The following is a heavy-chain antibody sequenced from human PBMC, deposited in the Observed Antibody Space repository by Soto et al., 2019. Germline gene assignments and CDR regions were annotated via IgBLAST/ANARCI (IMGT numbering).Heavy chain of an antibody. CDR1: GGSVSSGSYY. CDR3: ARLMDYDFWSGYYFDY. V-gene: IGHV4-61*01. J-gene: IGHJ4*02. Sequence: PSETLSLTCTVSGGSVSSGSYYWSWIRQPPGKGLEWIGYIYYSGSTNYNPSLKSRVTISVDTSKNQFSLKLSSVTAADTAVYYCARLMDYDFWSGYYFDYWGQGTLVTVSS. D-gene: IGHD3-3*01. CDR2: IYYSGST.